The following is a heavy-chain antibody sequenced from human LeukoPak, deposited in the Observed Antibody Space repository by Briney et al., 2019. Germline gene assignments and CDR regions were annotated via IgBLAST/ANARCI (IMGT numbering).Heavy chain of an antibody. CDR2: ISSSGSTI. J-gene: IGHJ4*02. CDR3: AAQNWNYAY. Sequence: PGGSLRLSCAASGFTFSSYEMNWVRQAPGKGLERVSYISSSGSTIYYADSVKGRFTISRDNAKNSLYLQMNSLRAEDTAVYYCAAQNWNYAYWGQGTLVTVSS. CDR1: GFTFSSYE. V-gene: IGHV3-48*03. D-gene: IGHD1-7*01.